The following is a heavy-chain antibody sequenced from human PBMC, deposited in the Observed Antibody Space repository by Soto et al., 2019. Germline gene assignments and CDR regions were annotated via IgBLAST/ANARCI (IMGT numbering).Heavy chain of an antibody. Sequence: RGESLKISCKGSGYSFTSYWIGWVRQMPGKGLEWMGIIYPGDSDTRYSPSFQGQVAISADKSISTAYLQWSSLKASDTAMYYCASIPIFGGIAAAGAEWDYWGQGTLVTVSS. CDR2: IYPGDSDT. J-gene: IGHJ4*02. CDR1: GYSFTSYW. CDR3: ASIPIFGGIAAAGAEWDY. V-gene: IGHV5-51*01. D-gene: IGHD6-13*01.